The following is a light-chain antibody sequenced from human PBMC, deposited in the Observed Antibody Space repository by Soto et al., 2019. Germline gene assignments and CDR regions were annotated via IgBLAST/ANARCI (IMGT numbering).Light chain of an antibody. V-gene: IGKV1-5*03. J-gene: IGKJ1*01. CDR3: QHLWT. CDR2: KAS. CDR1: QSISSW. Sequence: DNKMTQSPSTLSASVGHRVTITCRASQSISSWLAWYQQKPGKAPKLLIYKASSLESGVPSRFSGSGSGTEFTLTISSLQPDDFATYYCQHLWTFGQGTKVDIK.